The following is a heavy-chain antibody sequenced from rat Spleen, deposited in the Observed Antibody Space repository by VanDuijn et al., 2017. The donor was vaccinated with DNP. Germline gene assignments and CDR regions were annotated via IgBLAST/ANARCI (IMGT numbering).Heavy chain of an antibody. CDR3: TTFDDY. Sequence: EVQLVESGGDLVQPGRSLKLSCVASGFTFNNYWMTWIRQVPGKGLEWVASITSSGGSTYYPDSVKGRFTISRDNAKSTLYLQMNSLRSEDMATYYCTTFDDYWGQGVMVTVSS. J-gene: IGHJ2*01. CDR2: ITSSGGST. CDR1: GFTFNNYW. V-gene: IGHV5-31*01.